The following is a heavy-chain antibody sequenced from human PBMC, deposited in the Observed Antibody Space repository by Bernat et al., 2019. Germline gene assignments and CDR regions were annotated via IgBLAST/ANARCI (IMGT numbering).Heavy chain of an antibody. J-gene: IGHJ4*02. V-gene: IGHV1-46*01. D-gene: IGHD6-25*01. CDR2: INPGGGST. Sequence: QVQLVQSGAEVKKPGAPVKVSCKASGYTFTSYYMHWVRQAPGQGREWMGIINPGGGSTSYAQKFQGRVTMTRDTSTSTVYMELSSLRSEDTAVYYCARVRRRLLAHDYWGQGTLVTVSS. CDR3: ARVRRRLLAHDY. CDR1: GYTFTSYY.